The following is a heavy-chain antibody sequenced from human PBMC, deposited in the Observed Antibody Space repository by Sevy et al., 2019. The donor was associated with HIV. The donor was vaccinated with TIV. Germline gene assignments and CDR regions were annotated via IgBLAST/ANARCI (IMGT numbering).Heavy chain of an antibody. CDR2: IIPIFGTA. Sequence: ASVKVSCKASGGTFSSYAISWVRQAPGQGLEWMGGIIPIFGTANYAQKFQGRVTITADESTSTTYMELSSLRSEDTAVYFCARGIISMFGGGYYFDYWGQGTLVTVSS. CDR1: GGTFSSYA. J-gene: IGHJ4*02. CDR3: ARGIISMFGGGYYFDY. V-gene: IGHV1-69*13. D-gene: IGHD3-10*02.